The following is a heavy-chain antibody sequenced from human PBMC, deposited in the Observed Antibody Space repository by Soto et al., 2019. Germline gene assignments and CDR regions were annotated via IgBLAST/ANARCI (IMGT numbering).Heavy chain of an antibody. CDR1: GGSVSSDTHY. J-gene: IGHJ6*02. Sequence: SETLSLTCTGSGGSVSSDTHYWSWIRQPPGKRLEWIGFIYSSGSTNYNPPLKSRVTMSVDTSKNQFSLKLRSVIVADTAVYHCARFVRSCSGNTCYTRADVWGQGTTVTVSS. CDR2: IYSSGST. CDR3: ARFVRSCSGNTCYTRADV. V-gene: IGHV4-61*01. D-gene: IGHD2-15*01.